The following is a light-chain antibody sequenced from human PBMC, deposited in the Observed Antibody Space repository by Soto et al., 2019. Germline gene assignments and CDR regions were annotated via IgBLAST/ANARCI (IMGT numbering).Light chain of an antibody. CDR1: QNINTY. V-gene: IGKV1-39*01. J-gene: IGKJ1*01. Sequence: DIQVTQSPSSLSASVGDRITITCRTSQNINTYLNWYQQNPGKVPKLLISAASNLQSGVPSRFSGSGSGTEFSLTITSLQAEDFATYYCQQTDDNPRTFGQGTKV. CDR3: QQTDDNPRT. CDR2: AAS.